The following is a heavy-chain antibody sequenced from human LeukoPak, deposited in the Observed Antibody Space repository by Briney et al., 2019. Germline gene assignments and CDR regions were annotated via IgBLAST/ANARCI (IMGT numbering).Heavy chain of an antibody. Sequence: PGGSLKLSCATSGFTFSGSAMHWVRQASGKGLEWVGRIRSIVNSYETAYAASVKGRFTISRADSKNTAYLQMNSLKSEDTAVYYCTGHSTTVVTDDAFDIWGQGTMVTVSS. CDR1: GFTFSGSA. V-gene: IGHV3-73*01. CDR2: IRSIVNSYET. J-gene: IGHJ3*02. CDR3: TGHSTTVVTDDAFDI. D-gene: IGHD4-23*01.